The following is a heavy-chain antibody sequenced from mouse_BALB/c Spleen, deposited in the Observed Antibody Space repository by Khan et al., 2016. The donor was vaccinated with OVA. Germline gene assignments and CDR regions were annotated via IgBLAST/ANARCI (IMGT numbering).Heavy chain of an antibody. CDR3: ARGNYYGSNSWFAY. CDR1: GYTFTNYG. Sequence: QIQLVQSGPELKKPGETVKISCKASGYTFTNYGINWVKQAPGKGLKWMGWINTNTGEPTYAEEFKGRFAFSLETSASTAYLQLNNLKNEDTATYVCARGNYYGSNSWFAYWGQGTLGTVSA. D-gene: IGHD1-1*01. CDR2: INTNTGEP. J-gene: IGHJ3*01. V-gene: IGHV9-3*02.